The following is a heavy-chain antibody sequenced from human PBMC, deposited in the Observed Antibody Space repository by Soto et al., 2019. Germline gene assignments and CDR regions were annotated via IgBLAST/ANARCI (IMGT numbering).Heavy chain of an antibody. CDR2: IYYLGST. V-gene: IGHV4-59*01. CDR3: ARDGYDGSGSPYPAY. CDR1: GGSMSEYF. D-gene: IGHD3-10*01. J-gene: IGHJ4*02. Sequence: PSETLSLTCSVSGGSMSEYFWSWMRQSPGKGLEWIGYIYYLGSTDYNPSLKSRVTISVDTSKRQFSLRLTSVTAADTAVYYCARDGYDGSGSPYPAYWGPGTQVTV.